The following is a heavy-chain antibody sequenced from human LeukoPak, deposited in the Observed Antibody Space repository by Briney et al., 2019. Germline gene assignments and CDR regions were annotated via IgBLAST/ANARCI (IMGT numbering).Heavy chain of an antibody. CDR1: GYSFTSYW. CDR3: ARQKGYCSSTSCPGWFDP. CDR2: IYPGDSDT. Sequence: GESLKISCKGSGYSFTSYWIGWVRQMPGKGLEWMGIIYPGDSDTRYSPSFQGQVTISADKSISTAYLQWSSLKASDTAMYYCARQKGYCSSTSCPGWFDPWGQGTLVTVSS. J-gene: IGHJ5*02. D-gene: IGHD2-2*01. V-gene: IGHV5-51*01.